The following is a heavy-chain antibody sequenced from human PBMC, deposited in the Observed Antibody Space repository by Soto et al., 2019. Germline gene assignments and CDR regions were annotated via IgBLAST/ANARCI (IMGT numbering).Heavy chain of an antibody. J-gene: IGHJ4*02. CDR1: GCTFITFW. Sequence: PGGSLRLSCAASGCTFITFWMHWVRQAPGKGLVWVSCISSSSSYTNYADSVKGRFTISRDNAKNSLYLQMNSLRAEDTAVYYCARVYAAVDYFDYWGQGTLVTVSS. V-gene: IGHV3-11*05. CDR2: ISSSSSYT. CDR3: ARVYAAVDYFDY. D-gene: IGHD2-8*01.